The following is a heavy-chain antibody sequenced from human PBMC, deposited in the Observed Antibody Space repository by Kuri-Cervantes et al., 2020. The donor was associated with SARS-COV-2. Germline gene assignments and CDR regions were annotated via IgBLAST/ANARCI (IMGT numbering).Heavy chain of an antibody. CDR3: AREVGYCSSTSCYPFDY. J-gene: IGHJ4*02. CDR1: GYTFTGYY. Sequence: SVKVSCKASGYTFTGYYIHWVRQAPGRGLEWMGRIIPILGTANYAQKFQGRVTITAGKSTSTAYMELSSLRSEDTAVYYCAREVGYCSSTSCYPFDYWGQGTLVTVSS. V-gene: IGHV1-69*08. CDR2: IIPILGTA. D-gene: IGHD2-2*01.